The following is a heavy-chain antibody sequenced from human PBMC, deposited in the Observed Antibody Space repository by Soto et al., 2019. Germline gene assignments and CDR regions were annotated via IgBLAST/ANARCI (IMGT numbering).Heavy chain of an antibody. CDR3: AKDLTRQLAYWLDP. V-gene: IGHV1-2*02. D-gene: IGHD6-6*01. J-gene: IGHJ5*02. Sequence: ASVKVSCKASGFPFTGYYIHWLRQAPGQGLEWMGWINAHSGGTEYAQKFQGRVTLTRDTSIATAYLTLTSLTSDDTALYYCAKDLTRQLAYWLDPWGQGTQVTVSS. CDR2: INAHSGGT. CDR1: GFPFTGYY.